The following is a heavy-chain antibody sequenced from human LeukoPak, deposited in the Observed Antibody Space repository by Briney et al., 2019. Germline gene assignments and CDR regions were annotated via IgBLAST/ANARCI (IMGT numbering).Heavy chain of an antibody. J-gene: IGHJ4*02. V-gene: IGHV4-59*01. CDR2: IYYDGSG. CDR1: GGSFSAYY. Sequence: PSETLSLTCAVYGGSFSAYYWNWIRQPPGKGLEWIGYIYYDGSGNYNPSLKSRVTISVDTSKNQFSLRLSSVTAADTAVYYCARGQALLRDYWGQGTLVTVSS. CDR3: ARGQALLRDY. D-gene: IGHD3-22*01.